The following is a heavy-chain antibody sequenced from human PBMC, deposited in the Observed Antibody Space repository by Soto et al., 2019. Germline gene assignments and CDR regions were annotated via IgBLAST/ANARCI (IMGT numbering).Heavy chain of an antibody. CDR2: IIPIFGIA. J-gene: IGHJ6*02. D-gene: IGHD2-2*01. CDR1: WGTFSRYS. Sequence: SVKVSCKAFWGTFSRYSISWVLQAPGPGLEWIGRIIPIFGIASYAQKFQGRGTITADESTSTAYMELSSLRSDDTAVYYCAREDRDRETGLVPAAIDGMDVWGQGTTVTVSS. V-gene: IGHV1-69*15. CDR3: AREDRDRETGLVPAAIDGMDV.